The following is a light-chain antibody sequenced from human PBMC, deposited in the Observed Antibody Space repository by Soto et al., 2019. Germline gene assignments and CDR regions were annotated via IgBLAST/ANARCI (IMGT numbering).Light chain of an antibody. Sequence: DIQMTQSPSSLSASVGDSVAITCRASQDISNFLNWYQQTPGKAPKLLTYDASDLETVVRSRFSGTGSGTDFTFTISNVQPEDTATYYCQQYDSLPFTFGPGTKVEIK. CDR2: DAS. V-gene: IGKV1-33*01. J-gene: IGKJ3*01. CDR1: QDISNF. CDR3: QQYDSLPFT.